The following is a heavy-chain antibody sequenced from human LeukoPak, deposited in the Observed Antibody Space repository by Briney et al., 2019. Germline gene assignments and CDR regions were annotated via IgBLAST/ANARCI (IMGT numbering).Heavy chain of an antibody. D-gene: IGHD3-10*01. V-gene: IGHV3-7*01. CDR2: IKQDGSEK. CDR3: ARVSGHGWHDAFDI. Sequence: PGGSLRLSCAASGFTFSSYWMNWVRQAPGKGLEWVANIKQDGSEKYYVDSVKGRFTISRDNAKNSLYLQMNSLRAEDTAVYYCARVSGHGWHDAFDIWGQGTMVTVSS. CDR1: GFTFSSYW. J-gene: IGHJ3*02.